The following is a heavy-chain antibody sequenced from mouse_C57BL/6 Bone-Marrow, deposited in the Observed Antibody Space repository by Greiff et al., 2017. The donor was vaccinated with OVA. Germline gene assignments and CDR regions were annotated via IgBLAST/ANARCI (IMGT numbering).Heavy chain of an antibody. CDR3: TTKSSHSNYFDY. CDR2: IYPGNSDT. CDR1: GYTFTSYW. V-gene: IGHV1-5*01. D-gene: IGHD2-5*01. Sequence: VHVKQSGTVLARPGASVKMSCKTSGYTFTSYWMHWVKQRPGQGLEWIGAIYPGNSDTSYNQKFKGKAKLTAVTSASTAYMELSSLTNEDSAVYYCTTKSSHSNYFDYWGQGTTLTVSS. J-gene: IGHJ2*01.